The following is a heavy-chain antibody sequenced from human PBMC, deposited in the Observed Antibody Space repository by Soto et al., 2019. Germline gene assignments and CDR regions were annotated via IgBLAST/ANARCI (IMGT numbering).Heavy chain of an antibody. CDR2: IKGDGSEK. CDR1: RFTIGNYW. J-gene: IGHJ4*02. D-gene: IGHD3-10*01. V-gene: IGHV3-7*01. CDR3: AAGFPPEF. Sequence: EVLLVESGGGLVQPGGSLTLSCAASRFTIGNYWMNWVRQAPGKGLEWVANIKGDGSEKYYVGSVEGRFTISRDNTKNSLDLQMNSLRVEDTADYYCAAGFPPEFWGQGTLVTVSS.